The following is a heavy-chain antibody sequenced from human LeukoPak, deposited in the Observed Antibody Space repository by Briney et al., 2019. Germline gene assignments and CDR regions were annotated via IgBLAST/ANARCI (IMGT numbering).Heavy chain of an antibody. CDR2: VYYSGSP. Sequence: PSETLSLTCTVSGGSITSYYWSWTRQPPGKGLEWIGYVYYSGSPNYNPSLKSRVTISVDTSKNQFSLKLSSVSAADTAVYYCASFNWGSLPDSWGQGILVTVSS. J-gene: IGHJ4*02. CDR3: ASFNWGSLPDS. D-gene: IGHD7-27*01. CDR1: GGSITSYY. V-gene: IGHV4-59*01.